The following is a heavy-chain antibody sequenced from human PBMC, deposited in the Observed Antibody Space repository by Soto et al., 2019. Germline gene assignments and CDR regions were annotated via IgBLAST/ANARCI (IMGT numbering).Heavy chain of an antibody. Sequence: SETLSLTCTVSGGSISSGGYYWSWIRQHPGKGLEWIGYIYYSGSTYYNPSLKSRVTISVDTSKNQFSLKLSSVTAADTAVYYCARGLDGSGYYRLSWFDPWGQGTLVTVSS. D-gene: IGHD3-22*01. V-gene: IGHV4-31*03. CDR1: GGSISSGGYY. J-gene: IGHJ5*02. CDR3: ARGLDGSGYYRLSWFDP. CDR2: IYYSGST.